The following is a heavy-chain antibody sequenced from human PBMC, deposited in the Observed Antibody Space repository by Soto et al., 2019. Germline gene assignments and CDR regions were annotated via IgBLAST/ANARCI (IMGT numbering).Heavy chain of an antibody. CDR1: GFSFNNYA. D-gene: IGHD2-8*01. Sequence: GGSLRLSCSASGFSFNNYAMNWVRQAPGQGLEWVSTISDSGSTYYADSVKGRFTISRDNSKNTLYLQMKSLRAEDTAVYFCAKDVGGHYCTPTSWFCFFHTWGRETLLTISS. V-gene: IGHV3-23*01. CDR2: ISDSGST. J-gene: IGHJ5*02. CDR3: AKDVGGHYCTPTSWFCFFHT.